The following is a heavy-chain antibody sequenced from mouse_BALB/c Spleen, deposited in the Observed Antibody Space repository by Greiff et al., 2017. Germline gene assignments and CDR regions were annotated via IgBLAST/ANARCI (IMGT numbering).Heavy chain of an antibody. J-gene: IGHJ1*01. CDR2: IRLKSNNYAT. V-gene: IGHV6-6*02. CDR1: GFTFSNYW. Sequence: EVKLMESGGGLVQPGGSMKLSCVASGFTFSNYWMNWVRQSPEKGLEWVAEIRLKSNNYATHYAESVKGRFTISRDDSKSSVYLQMNNLRAEDTGIYYCTSYGKDWYFDVWGAGTTVTVSS. CDR3: TSYGKDWYFDV. D-gene: IGHD2-1*01.